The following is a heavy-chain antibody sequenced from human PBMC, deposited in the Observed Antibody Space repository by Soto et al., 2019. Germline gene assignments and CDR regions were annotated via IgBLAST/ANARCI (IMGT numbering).Heavy chain of an antibody. CDR1: GGPFSGYY. Sequence: LSLTCAVYGGPFSGYYWSWIRQPPGKGLEWIGEINHSGSTNYNPSLKSRVTISVDTSKNQFSLKLSSVTAADTAVYYCARGLYYYGMDVWGQGTTVTVSS. CDR3: ARGLYYYGMDV. CDR2: INHSGST. J-gene: IGHJ6*02. V-gene: IGHV4-34*01.